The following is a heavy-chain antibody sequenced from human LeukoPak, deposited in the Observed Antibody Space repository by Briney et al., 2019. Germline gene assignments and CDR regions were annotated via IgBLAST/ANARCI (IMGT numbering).Heavy chain of an antibody. CDR1: GYTFTGYY. V-gene: IGHV1-2*02. Sequence: ASVKVSCKASGYTFTGYYMHWVRQAPGQGLEWIGWVYPNSGGTNYAQKFQGRVTMPRDTSISTAYMELSRLRSDDTAVYYCARDPSSIAVAGTAFDIWGQGTMVTVSS. CDR3: ARDPSSIAVAGTAFDI. D-gene: IGHD6-19*01. J-gene: IGHJ3*02. CDR2: VYPNSGGT.